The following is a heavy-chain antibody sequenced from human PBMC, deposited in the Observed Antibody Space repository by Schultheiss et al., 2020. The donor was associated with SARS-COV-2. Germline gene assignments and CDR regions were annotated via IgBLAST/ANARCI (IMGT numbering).Heavy chain of an antibody. J-gene: IGHJ4*02. Sequence: GGSLRLSCAASGFTFSSFGMHWVRQAPGKGLEWVAVISYDGSNKYYADSVKGRFTISRDNSKNTLYLQMNSLRAEDTAVYFCARDRVRERGMVVAATCFDYWGQGTLVTVSS. CDR2: ISYDGSNK. V-gene: IGHV3-30*19. CDR3: ARDRVRERGMVVAATCFDY. D-gene: IGHD2-15*01. CDR1: GFTFSSFG.